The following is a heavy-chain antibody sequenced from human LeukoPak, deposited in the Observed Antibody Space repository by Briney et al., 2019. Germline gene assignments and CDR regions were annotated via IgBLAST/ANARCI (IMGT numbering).Heavy chain of an antibody. V-gene: IGHV1-2*02. Sequence: ASVKVSCKPSGYTFTGYYLHWVRQAPGQGLEWMGWINPNTGATIYAEKFQGRVTMTRDTSIDTAYMEMRSLRSDDTAVYYCARDRLGSGWPRPLYFEFWGQGTLITVSS. CDR1: GYTFTGYY. CDR3: ARDRLGSGWPRPLYFEF. CDR2: INPNTGAT. D-gene: IGHD6-19*01. J-gene: IGHJ4*02.